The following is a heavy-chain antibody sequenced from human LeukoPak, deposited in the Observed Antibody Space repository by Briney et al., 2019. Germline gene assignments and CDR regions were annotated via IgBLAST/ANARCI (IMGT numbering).Heavy chain of an antibody. J-gene: IGHJ6*02. Sequence: PGGSLRLSCAASGFTFSSYEMNWVRQAPGKGLEWVSYISSSGSTIYYADSVKGRFTISRDNAKNSLYLQMNSLRAEDTAVYYCARDYDPAYYGMDVWGQGTTVTVSS. CDR1: GFTFSSYE. D-gene: IGHD3-3*01. V-gene: IGHV3-48*03. CDR3: ARDYDPAYYGMDV. CDR2: ISSSGSTI.